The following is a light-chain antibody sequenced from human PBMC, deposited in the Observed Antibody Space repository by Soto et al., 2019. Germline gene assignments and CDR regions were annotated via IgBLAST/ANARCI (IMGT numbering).Light chain of an antibody. CDR2: GAS. Sequence: VLTQSPGTLSLSPGERATLSCRASQSVSSSYLAWYQQKPGQAPRLLIYGASSRATGIPDRFSGSGSGTDFTLTISRLEPEDFAVYYCQQYGSSPRTFGQGTKVDIK. CDR3: QQYGSSPRT. CDR1: QSVSSSY. V-gene: IGKV3-20*01. J-gene: IGKJ1*01.